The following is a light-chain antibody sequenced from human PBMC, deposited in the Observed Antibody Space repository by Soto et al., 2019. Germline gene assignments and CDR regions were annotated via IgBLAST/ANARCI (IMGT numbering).Light chain of an antibody. Sequence: EIVLTQSPATLSLSPGGRANLSCRASQSVSSYFAWYQKKPGQGPRLLLYDASNRGTGIPARFSGSGSGTDFTLTISSLEPEDFAVYYCQHYGSSLYTFGQGTK. V-gene: IGKV3-11*01. J-gene: IGKJ2*01. CDR3: QHYGSSLYT. CDR1: QSVSSY. CDR2: DAS.